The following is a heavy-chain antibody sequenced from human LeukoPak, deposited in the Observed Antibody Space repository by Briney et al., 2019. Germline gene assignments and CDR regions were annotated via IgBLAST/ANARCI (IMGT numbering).Heavy chain of an antibody. D-gene: IGHD4-17*01. J-gene: IGHJ4*02. CDR2: ISYDGSNK. V-gene: IGHV3-30*18. Sequence: GGSLRLSRAASGFTFISYVMNCVRQTPDMGLELVAVISYDGSNKYYAASVKGRFTIAGDNSKNTLYLQMNSLRAEDTAVYYCAKDRDGYGDYDAFDYWGQGTLVTVSS. CDR1: GFTFISYV. CDR3: AKDRDGYGDYDAFDY.